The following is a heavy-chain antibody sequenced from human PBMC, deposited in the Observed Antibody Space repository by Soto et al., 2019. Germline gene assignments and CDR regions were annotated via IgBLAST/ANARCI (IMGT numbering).Heavy chain of an antibody. J-gene: IGHJ6*02. Sequence: PGGSLRLSCAASGFTLRGSDIHWVRQASGKGLEWVGRIRTKSNNFATSYAESVRGRFTISRDDSDNTASLQMSSLKTEDTAIYYCSRHQEGRSMVFYGMDVSGQGTTVTSP. D-gene: IGHD3-10*01. V-gene: IGHV3-73*01. CDR3: SRHQEGRSMVFYGMDV. CDR2: IRTKSNNFAT. CDR1: GFTLRGSD.